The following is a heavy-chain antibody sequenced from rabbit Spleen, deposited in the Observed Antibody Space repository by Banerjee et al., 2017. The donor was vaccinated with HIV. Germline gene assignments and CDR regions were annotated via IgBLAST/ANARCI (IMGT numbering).Heavy chain of an antibody. CDR1: GVSLNDKDV. CDR3: ARDTGSSFSSYGMDL. V-gene: IGHV1S45*01. D-gene: IGHD8-1*01. J-gene: IGHJ6*01. CDR2: IDTGSSGFT. Sequence: QEQLVESGGGLVQPEGSLTLTCKASGVSLNDKDVMCWVRQAPGKGLEWIVCIDTGSSGFTYFASWAKGRFTISKTSSTTVTLQMTSLTAADTATYFCARDTGSSFSSYGMDLWGQGTLVTVS.